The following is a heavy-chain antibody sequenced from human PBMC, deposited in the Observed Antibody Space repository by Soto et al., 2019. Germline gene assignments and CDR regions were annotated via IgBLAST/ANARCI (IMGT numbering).Heavy chain of an antibody. D-gene: IGHD1-20*01. CDR3: ARGGVTGRVLSTGYYMDV. J-gene: IGHJ6*03. V-gene: IGHV4-34*01. CDR1: GGSFSGYY. CDR2: INHSGST. Sequence: PSETLSLTCAVYGGSFSGYYWSWIRQPPGKGLEWIGEINHSGSTNYNPSLKSRVTISVDTSKNQFSLKLSSVTAADTAVYYCARGGVTGRVLSTGYYMDVWGKGTTVTVSS.